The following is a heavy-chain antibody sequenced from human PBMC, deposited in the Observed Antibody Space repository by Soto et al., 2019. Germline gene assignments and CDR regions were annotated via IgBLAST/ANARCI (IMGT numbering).Heavy chain of an antibody. CDR1: GFTFGAYA. J-gene: IGHJ4*02. D-gene: IGHD3-10*01. CDR3: TSGLLWFGELDD. Sequence: GALILSCTASGFTFGAYAMSWVRQAPGKGLEWVGFIRSKAYGGTTEYAASVKGRFTISRDDSKSIAYLQMNSLKTEDTAVYYCTSGLLWFGELDDWGQGTLVTVSS. CDR2: IRSKAYGGTT. V-gene: IGHV3-49*04.